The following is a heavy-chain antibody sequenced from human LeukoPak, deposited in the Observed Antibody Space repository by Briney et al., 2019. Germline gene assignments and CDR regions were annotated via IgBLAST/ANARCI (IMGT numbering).Heavy chain of an antibody. Sequence: PGGSLRLSCAASAFTVISYERNGVPQAPGKGREGVSYISSSGSTIYYADSVKGRFTISRDNDKNSLYLQMNSLRAEDTAVYYCARGLSTLGGQGTLVTVSS. CDR2: ISSSGSTI. CDR3: ARGLSTL. CDR1: AFTVISYE. J-gene: IGHJ4*02. V-gene: IGHV3-48*03.